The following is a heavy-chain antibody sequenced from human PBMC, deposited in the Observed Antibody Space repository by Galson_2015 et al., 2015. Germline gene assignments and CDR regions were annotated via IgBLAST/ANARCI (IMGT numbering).Heavy chain of an antibody. V-gene: IGHV4-59*01. CDR1: GGSISSYY. CDR3: ARGYSVYDGGDI. J-gene: IGHJ3*02. D-gene: IGHD5/OR15-5a*01. CDR2: IYYSGST. Sequence: SETLSLTCTVSGGSISSYYWSWIRQPPGKGLEWIGYIYYSGSTNYNPSLKSRVTISVDTSKNQFSLKLSSVTAADTAVYYCARGYSVYDGGDIWGQGTMVTASS.